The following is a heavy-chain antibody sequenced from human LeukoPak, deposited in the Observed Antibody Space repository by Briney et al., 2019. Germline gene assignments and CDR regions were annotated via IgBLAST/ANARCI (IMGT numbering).Heavy chain of an antibody. CDR2: IIPIFGTA. Sequence: SVKVSCKASGGTFSSYPISWVRQAPGQGLEWMGGIIPIFGTANYAQKFQGRVTITADESTSTAYMELSSLRSEDTAVYYCARDDVDTAMVDYWGQGTLVTVSS. CDR1: GGTFSSYP. D-gene: IGHD5-18*01. J-gene: IGHJ4*02. V-gene: IGHV1-69*13. CDR3: ARDDVDTAMVDY.